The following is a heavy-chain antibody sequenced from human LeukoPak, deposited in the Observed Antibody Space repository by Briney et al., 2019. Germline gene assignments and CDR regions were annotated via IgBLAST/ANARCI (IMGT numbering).Heavy chain of an antibody. Sequence: SETLSLTCTVSGGSINSYYWSWIRQPPGKGLEWIGYIYYSGSTNYNPSLKSRVTISVDTSKNQFSLKLSSVTAADTAVYYCARAPDFRQFGPWGQGTLVTVSS. V-gene: IGHV4-59*01. CDR3: ARAPDFRQFGP. CDR1: GGSINSYY. D-gene: IGHD3-3*01. J-gene: IGHJ5*02. CDR2: IYYSGST.